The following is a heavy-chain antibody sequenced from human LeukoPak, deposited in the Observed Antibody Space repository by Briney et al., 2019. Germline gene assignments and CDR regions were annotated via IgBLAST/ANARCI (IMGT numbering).Heavy chain of an antibody. J-gene: IGHJ5*02. CDR2: IRYDGSNK. V-gene: IGHV3-30*02. CDR3: AKAGIAAAAKWFDP. D-gene: IGHD6-13*01. Sequence: GGSLRLSCAASGFTFSSYGMHWVRQAPGKGLEWVAFIRYDGSNKYYADSVKGRFTISRDNSMNTLYLQMNSLRAEDTAVYYCAKAGIAAAAKWFDPWGQGTLVTVSS. CDR1: GFTFSSYG.